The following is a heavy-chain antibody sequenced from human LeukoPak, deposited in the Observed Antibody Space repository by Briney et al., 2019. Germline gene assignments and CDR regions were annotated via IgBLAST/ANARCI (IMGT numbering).Heavy chain of an antibody. V-gene: IGHV3-74*01. CDR1: GFTFSNYW. J-gene: IGHJ3*02. CDR3: ARVQGHPPNGLDI. Sequence: GGSLRLSCAASGFTFSNYWMHWVRQAPGKGLVWVSRIHSDGSSTTSADSVKGRFTISRDNAENTLYLQMNSLRAEDTAVYYCARVQGHPPNGLDIWGQGTMVTVSS. CDR2: IHSDGSST. D-gene: IGHD2-8*01.